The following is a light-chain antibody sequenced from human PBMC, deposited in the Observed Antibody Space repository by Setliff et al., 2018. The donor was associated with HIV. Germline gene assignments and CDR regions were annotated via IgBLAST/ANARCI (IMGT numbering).Light chain of an antibody. Sequence: EIVLTQSPGTLSLSPGERATLSCRASQSVSSSYLAWYQQKPGQAPRLLIDGASSRATGIPVRFSGSGSGTDFTLTISRLEPADFAVYYCQHYDTSLCSFGQGTKVDSK. CDR1: QSVSSSY. J-gene: IGKJ2*04. CDR2: GAS. V-gene: IGKV3-20*01. CDR3: QHYDTSLCS.